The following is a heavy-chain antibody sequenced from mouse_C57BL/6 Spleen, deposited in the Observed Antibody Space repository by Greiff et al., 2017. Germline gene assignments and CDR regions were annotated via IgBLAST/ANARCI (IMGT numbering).Heavy chain of an antibody. CDR3: ARRGYYYVSSHWYFDV. CDR1: GYTFTSYW. J-gene: IGHJ1*03. D-gene: IGHD1-1*01. Sequence: QVQLQQPGAELVRPGSSVKLSCKASGYTFTSYWMDWVKQRPGQGLEWIGNIYPSDSETHYNQKFKDKATLTVDKSSSTAYMQLSSLTSEDSAVYYCARRGYYYVSSHWYFDVWGTGTTVTVSS. CDR2: IYPSDSET. V-gene: IGHV1-61*01.